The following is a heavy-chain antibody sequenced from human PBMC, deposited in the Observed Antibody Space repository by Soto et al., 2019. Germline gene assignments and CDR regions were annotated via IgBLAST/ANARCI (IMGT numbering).Heavy chain of an antibody. J-gene: IGHJ1*01. D-gene: IGHD3-16*01. Sequence: PGESLKISCQGSGYSFIDYWIGWVRQMPGKGLEWMGVIYPGDSDTRYSPSFQGQVTISADKSISTAYLQWSSLKASDTAMYYCARLGFDFDTFFFYYYVHQYYRVYVCGQGT. CDR3: ARLGFDFDTFFFYYYVHQYYRVYV. CDR2: IYPGDSDT. V-gene: IGHV5-51*01. CDR1: GYSFIDYW.